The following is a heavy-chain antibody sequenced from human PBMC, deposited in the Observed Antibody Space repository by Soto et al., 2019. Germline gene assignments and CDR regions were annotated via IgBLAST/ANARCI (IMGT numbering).Heavy chain of an antibody. CDR1: GYTFTSYG. J-gene: IGHJ4*02. CDR3: ARDGAGHYTYCGGDCYSDY. Sequence: GASVKVSCKASGYTFTSYGISWVRQAPGQGLEWMGWISAYNGNTNYAQKLQGRVTMTTDTSTSTAYMELRSLRSDDTAVYYCARDGAGHYTYCGGDCYSDYWGQGTLVTAPQ. CDR2: ISAYNGNT. D-gene: IGHD2-21*02. V-gene: IGHV1-18*01.